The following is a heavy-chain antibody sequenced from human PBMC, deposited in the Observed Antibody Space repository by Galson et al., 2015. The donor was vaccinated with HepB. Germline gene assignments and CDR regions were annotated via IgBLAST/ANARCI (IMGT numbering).Heavy chain of an antibody. Sequence: SLRLSCAASGFIVSSNYMSWVRQAPGKGLEWVSVIYGGGNTDYADSVKGRFTISRHNSKNTLYLQMNSLRAEDTAVYYCARDGKRGYSYGYYYYYGMDVWGQGTTVTVSS. V-gene: IGHV3-53*04. CDR2: IYGGGNT. J-gene: IGHJ6*02. D-gene: IGHD5-18*01. CDR1: GFIVSSNY. CDR3: ARDGKRGYSYGYYYYYGMDV.